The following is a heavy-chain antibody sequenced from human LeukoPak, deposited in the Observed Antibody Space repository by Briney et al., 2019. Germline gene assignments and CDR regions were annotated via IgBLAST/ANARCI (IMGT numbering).Heavy chain of an antibody. V-gene: IGHV3-66*01. Sequence: GGSLRLSCAASGFTFSNYAMSWVRQAPGKRLEWVAISYSGNTTYCADSVRGRFTISRDKSKNRLHLQMNSLRAEDTAVYYCATYSSGRRGYYFDSWGQGTLVTVSS. J-gene: IGHJ4*02. CDR3: ATYSSGRRGYYFDS. D-gene: IGHD6-19*01. CDR2: SYSGNTT. CDR1: GFTFSNYA.